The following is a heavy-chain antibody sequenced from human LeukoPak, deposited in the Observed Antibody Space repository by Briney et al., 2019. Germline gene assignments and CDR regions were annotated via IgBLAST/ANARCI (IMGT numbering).Heavy chain of an antibody. D-gene: IGHD5-18*01. J-gene: IGHJ4*02. CDR1: GYTFTSYG. Sequence: ASVKVSCKASGYTFTSYGISWVRQAPGQGLEWMGWISAYNGNTNYAQKLQGRVTMTTDTSTSTTYMELRSLRSDDTAVYYCARDLIDTAVGTLFDYWGQGTLVTVSS. CDR3: ARDLIDTAVGTLFDY. CDR2: ISAYNGNT. V-gene: IGHV1-18*01.